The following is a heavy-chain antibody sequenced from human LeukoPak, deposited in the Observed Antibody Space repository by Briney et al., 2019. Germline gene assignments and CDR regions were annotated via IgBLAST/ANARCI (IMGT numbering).Heavy chain of an antibody. D-gene: IGHD6-13*01. CDR2: INPNSGGT. Sequence: ASVKVSCKASGYTFTGYYMHWVRQAPGQGLEWMGWINPNSGGTNYAQKFQGRVTMTRDTSISTAYMELSRLRSDDTAVYYCARGAAVAHYYYYGMDVWGQGTTVTVSS. V-gene: IGHV1-2*02. J-gene: IGHJ6*02. CDR3: ARGAAVAHYYYYGMDV. CDR1: GYTFTGYY.